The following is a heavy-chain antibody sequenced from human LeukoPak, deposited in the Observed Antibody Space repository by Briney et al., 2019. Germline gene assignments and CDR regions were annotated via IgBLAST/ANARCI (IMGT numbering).Heavy chain of an antibody. V-gene: IGHV3-64*01. CDR2: ISSNGGST. Sequence: GGSLRLPCAASGFTFSSYAMHWVRQAPGKGLEYVSAISSNGGSTYYANSVKGRFTISRDNSKNTLYLQMGSLRAEDMAVYYCARVSAGIVGATYFDYWGQGTLVTVSS. J-gene: IGHJ4*02. D-gene: IGHD1-26*01. CDR3: ARVSAGIVGATYFDY. CDR1: GFTFSSYA.